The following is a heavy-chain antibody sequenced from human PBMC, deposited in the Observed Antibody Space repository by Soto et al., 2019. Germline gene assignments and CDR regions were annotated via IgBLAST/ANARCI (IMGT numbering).Heavy chain of an antibody. CDR2: INKDGSQT. V-gene: IGHV3-7*01. Sequence: EVQLVESGGALVQPGGSLRLTCATSGFTFSNYWMTWVRQAPGKGLEWVANINKDGSQTSFVDPVKGRFTIFRDNAKSSLYLQMNSLRGEDTAKYYCVKEIAAAQWGQGTLVTVSS. J-gene: IGHJ4*02. CDR3: VKEIAAAQ. CDR1: GFTFSNYW. D-gene: IGHD6-25*01.